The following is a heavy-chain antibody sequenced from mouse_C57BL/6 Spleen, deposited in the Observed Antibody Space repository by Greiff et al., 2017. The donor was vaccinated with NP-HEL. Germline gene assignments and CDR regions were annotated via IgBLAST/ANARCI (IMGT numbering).Heavy chain of an antibody. Sequence: QVQLKQSGAELVRPGASVTLSCKASGYTFTDYEMHWVKQTPVHGLEWIGAIDPETGGTAYNQKFKGKAILTADKSSSTAYMELRSLTSEDSAVYYCTRLGLYAMDYWGQGTSVTVSS. V-gene: IGHV1-15*01. CDR2: IDPETGGT. J-gene: IGHJ4*01. CDR3: TRLGLYAMDY. D-gene: IGHD4-1*01. CDR1: GYTFTDYE.